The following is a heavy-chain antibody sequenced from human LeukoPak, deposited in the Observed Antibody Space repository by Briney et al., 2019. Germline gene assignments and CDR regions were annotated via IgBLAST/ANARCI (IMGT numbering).Heavy chain of an antibody. CDR2: ISISGGST. CDR3: ARGPSGYHNT. Sequence: GGSLRLSCAASGFTFSNYGMNWVRQAPGKGLEWVSAISISGGSTNYADSVKGRFTISRDNSKNTLYLQMNSLRAEDAAVYYCARGPSGYHNTGGQGTLVTVSS. V-gene: IGHV3-23*01. D-gene: IGHD5-12*01. CDR1: GFTFSNYG. J-gene: IGHJ4*02.